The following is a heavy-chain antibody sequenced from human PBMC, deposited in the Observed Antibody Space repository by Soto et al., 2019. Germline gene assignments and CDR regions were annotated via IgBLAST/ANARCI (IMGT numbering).Heavy chain of an antibody. CDR1: GYTFTSYG. J-gene: IGHJ4*02. CDR2: ISAYSGNT. Sequence: ASVKVSCKASGYTFTSYGISWVRQAPGQGLEWMGWISAYSGNTNYAQKLQGRVTMTTDTSTSTAYMELRSLRSDDTAVYYCARAYYDFWSGYWIFDYWGQGTLVTVS. V-gene: IGHV1-18*01. CDR3: ARAYYDFWSGYWIFDY. D-gene: IGHD3-3*01.